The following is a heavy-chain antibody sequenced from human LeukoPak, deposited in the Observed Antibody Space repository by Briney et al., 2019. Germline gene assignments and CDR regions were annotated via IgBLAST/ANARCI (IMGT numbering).Heavy chain of an antibody. CDR3: ARDSTDYYGSGSYLDY. D-gene: IGHD3-10*01. CDR2: ISSSGSTI. J-gene: IGHJ4*02. V-gene: IGHV3-11*01. Sequence: PGGSLRLSCAASGFTFSDYYMSWIRQAPGKGLKWVSYISSSGSTIYYADSVKGRFTISRDNAKNSLYLQMNSLRAEDTAVYYCARDSTDYYGSGSYLDYWGQGTLVTVSS. CDR1: GFTFSDYY.